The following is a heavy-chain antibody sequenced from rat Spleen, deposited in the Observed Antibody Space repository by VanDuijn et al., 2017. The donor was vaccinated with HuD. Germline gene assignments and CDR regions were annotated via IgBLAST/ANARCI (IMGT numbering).Heavy chain of an antibody. CDR3: ATLNYYSRDFDY. Sequence: EVQLVESGGGLVQPGRSMKLSCAASGFTFSNYGLAWVRQAPKKGLEWVAYISYDGDTTYYRYSVKGRFTISRDNAKSTLYLHMDSLRSEDTATYSCATLNYYSRDFDYWGQGVMVTVSS. CDR2: ISYDGDTT. V-gene: IGHV5-25*01. D-gene: IGHD1-2*01. CDR1: GFTFSNYG. J-gene: IGHJ2*01.